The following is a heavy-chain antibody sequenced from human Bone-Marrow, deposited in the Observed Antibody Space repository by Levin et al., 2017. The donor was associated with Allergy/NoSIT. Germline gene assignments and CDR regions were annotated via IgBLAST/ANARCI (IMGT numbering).Heavy chain of an antibody. Sequence: PWASVKVSCKASGYTFTGYYMHWVRQAPGQGLEWMGWINPNSGGTNYAQKFQGRVTMTRDTSISTAYMELSRLRSDDTAVYYCARRYFDWLFPYYYYYMDVWGKGTTVTVSS. CDR2: INPNSGGT. V-gene: IGHV1-2*02. D-gene: IGHD3-9*01. J-gene: IGHJ6*03. CDR1: GYTFTGYY. CDR3: ARRYFDWLFPYYYYYMDV.